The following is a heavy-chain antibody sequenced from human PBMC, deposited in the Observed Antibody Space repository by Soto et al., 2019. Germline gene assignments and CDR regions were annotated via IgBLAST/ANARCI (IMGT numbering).Heavy chain of an antibody. V-gene: IGHV6-1*01. J-gene: IGHJ5*01. CDR3: ARDTSQGSSRWYDS. Sequence: SQTLSFTCAISWYSFSGNISASNLIRHSPSRVLEYLGRTYYWSKWYNDYAVSVKSLITIKQDTSKNQLSLQLHSVTPEYTAVYYCARDTSQGSSRWYDSRGQRTLVTVSS. CDR1: WYSFSGNISA. CDR2: TYYWSKWYN. D-gene: IGHD6-13*01.